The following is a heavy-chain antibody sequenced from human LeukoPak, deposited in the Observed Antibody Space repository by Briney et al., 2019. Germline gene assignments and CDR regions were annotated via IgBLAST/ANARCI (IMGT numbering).Heavy chain of an antibody. V-gene: IGHV5-51*01. Sequence: GESLKISCKGSGYSFTSYWIGWVRQLPGKGLAWMGIIYPGDSDTRYSPSFQGQVTISADKSISTAYLQWSSLKASDTAMYYCASAVGATRDAFDIWGQGTMVTVSS. J-gene: IGHJ3*02. CDR2: IYPGDSDT. CDR3: ASAVGATRDAFDI. D-gene: IGHD1-26*01. CDR1: GYSFTSYW.